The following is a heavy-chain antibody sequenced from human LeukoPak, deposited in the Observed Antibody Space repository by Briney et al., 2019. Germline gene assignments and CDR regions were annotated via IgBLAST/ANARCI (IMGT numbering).Heavy chain of an antibody. CDR3: ARDYGSGWLX. V-gene: IGHV4-38-2*02. J-gene: IGHJ4*02. CDR1: GYSISTGYY. CDR2: IHTSGST. Sequence: PSETLSLTCAVSGYSISTGYYWGWIRQPPGKGLEWIGRIHTSGSTNYNPSLKSRVTISVDTSKNQFSLKLSSVTPADTAVYYCARDYGSGWLXWGQGTLVTV. D-gene: IGHD6-19*01.